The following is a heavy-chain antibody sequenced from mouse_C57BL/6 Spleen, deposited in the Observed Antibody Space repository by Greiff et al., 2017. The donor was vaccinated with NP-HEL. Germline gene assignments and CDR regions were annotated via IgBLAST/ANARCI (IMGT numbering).Heavy chain of an antibody. Sequence: LVESGAELARPGASVKLSCKASGYTFTSYGISWVKQRTGQGLEWIGEIYPRSGNTYYNEKFKGKATLTADKSSSTAYMELRSLTSEDSAVYFCARYGVSRGDYAMDYWGQGTSVTVSS. J-gene: IGHJ4*01. CDR1: GYTFTSYG. CDR2: IYPRSGNT. CDR3: ARYGVSRGDYAMDY. D-gene: IGHD1-1*01. V-gene: IGHV1-81*01.